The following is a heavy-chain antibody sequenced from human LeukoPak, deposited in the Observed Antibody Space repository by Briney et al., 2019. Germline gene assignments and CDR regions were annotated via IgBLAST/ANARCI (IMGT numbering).Heavy chain of an antibody. CDR2: IGSSGTTI. J-gene: IGHJ4*02. V-gene: IGHV3-48*03. Sequence: PGGSLRLSCAVSGFPFSVYEMNWVRQAPGKGLEWVSNIGSSGTTIYYADSVRGRFSISRDNAKSSLYLQMNSLRVEDTAVYYCALLAVASDFDYWGQGALFTVSS. CDR3: ALLAVASDFDY. D-gene: IGHD6-19*01. CDR1: GFPFSVYE.